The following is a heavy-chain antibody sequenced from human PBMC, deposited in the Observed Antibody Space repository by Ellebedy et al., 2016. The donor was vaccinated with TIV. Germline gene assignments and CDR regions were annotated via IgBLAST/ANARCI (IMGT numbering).Heavy chain of an antibody. CDR2: ISGSGGST. V-gene: IGHV3-23*01. D-gene: IGHD5-18*01. CDR1: GFTFSSYA. J-gene: IGHJ4*02. Sequence: GGSLRLXXAASGFTFSSYAMSWVRQAPGKGLEWVSAISGSGGSTYYADSVKGRFTISRDNSKNTLYLQMSSLRAEDTAVYYCAKDTAMVTPHPMFDYWGQGTLVTVSS. CDR3: AKDTAMVTPHPMFDY.